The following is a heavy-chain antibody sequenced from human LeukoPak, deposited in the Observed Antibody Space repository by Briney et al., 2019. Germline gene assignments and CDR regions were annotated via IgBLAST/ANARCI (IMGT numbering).Heavy chain of an antibody. CDR3: ASRKLGNDY. J-gene: IGHJ4*02. CDR1: GGSITSGSYS. D-gene: IGHD7-27*01. CDR2: IYYTGT. Sequence: SETLSLTCTVSGGSITSGSYSWSWIRQSPGKGLEWIGYIYYTGTSYNPSLKSRVTISADTSKNQFSLKLISVTAADTAVYYCASRKLGNDYWGQGTLVTVSS. V-gene: IGHV4-61*01.